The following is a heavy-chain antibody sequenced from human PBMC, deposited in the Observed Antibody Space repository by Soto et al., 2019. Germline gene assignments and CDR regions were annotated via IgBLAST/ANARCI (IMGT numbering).Heavy chain of an antibody. V-gene: IGHV4-34*01. CDR1: GGSFSGYY. CDR2: INHSGST. J-gene: IGHJ5*02. Sequence: QVQLQQWGAGLLKPSETLSLTCAVYGGSFSGYYWSWIRQPPGKGLEWIGEINHSGSTNYNPSLKSRVTISVDTSKNQFSLKLSSVTAADTAVYYCARGYVVPAAMASSGWFDPWGQGTLVTVSS. D-gene: IGHD2-2*01. CDR3: ARGYVVPAAMASSGWFDP.